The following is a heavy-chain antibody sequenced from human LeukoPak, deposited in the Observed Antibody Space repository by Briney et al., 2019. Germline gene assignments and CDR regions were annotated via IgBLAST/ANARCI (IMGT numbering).Heavy chain of an antibody. CDR2: INAYNGNT. D-gene: IGHD3-10*01. CDR3: ARPLYGSGSYFMGY. V-gene: IGHV1-18*01. J-gene: IGHJ4*02. CDR1: GYTFTSYG. Sequence: ASVKVSCKASGYTFTSYGISWVRQAPGQGLEWMGWINAYNGNTNYAQKLQGRVTMTTDTSTSTAYMELRSLRSDDTAVYYCARPLYGSGSYFMGYWGQGTLVTVSS.